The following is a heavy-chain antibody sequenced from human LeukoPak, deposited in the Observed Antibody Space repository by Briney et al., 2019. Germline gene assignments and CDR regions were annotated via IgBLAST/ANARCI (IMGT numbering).Heavy chain of an antibody. D-gene: IGHD3-16*01. CDR3: ARDSPYGGIDY. CDR1: GGSISSYY. J-gene: IGHJ4*02. CDR2: IYYSGST. Sequence: SETLSLTCTVSGGSISSYYWSWIRQPPGKGLEWIGYIYYSGSTNYNPSLKSRVTISVDTFKNQFSLKLSSVTAADTAVYYCARDSPYGGIDYWGQGTLVTVSS. V-gene: IGHV4-59*01.